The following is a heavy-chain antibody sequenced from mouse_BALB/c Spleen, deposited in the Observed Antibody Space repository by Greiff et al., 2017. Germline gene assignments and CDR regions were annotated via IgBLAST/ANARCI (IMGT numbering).Heavy chain of an antibody. Sequence: EVQLQQSGTVLARPGASVKMSCKASGYSFTSYWMHWVKQRPGQGLEWIGAIYPGNSDTSYNQKFKGKAKLTAVTSASTAYMELSSLTNGDSAVYYCTRAPSLYYGNDGAPGCADWGQGTLVTVSA. CDR2: IYPGNSDT. V-gene: IGHV1-5*01. CDR3: TRAPSLYYGNDGAPGCAD. CDR1: GYSFTSYW. J-gene: IGHJ3*01. D-gene: IGHD2-2*01.